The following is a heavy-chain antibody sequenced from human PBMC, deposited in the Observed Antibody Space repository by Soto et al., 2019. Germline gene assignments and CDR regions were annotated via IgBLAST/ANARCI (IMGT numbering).Heavy chain of an antibody. Sequence: GGSLRLSCTASGFTFSSYAMSWVRQAPGKGLEWVSAISGSGVSTYYADSVKGRFTISRDNAKNSLYLQMNSLRAEDTAVYYCARDQLYYNDISGRPLNAFDVWGQGTMVTVSS. J-gene: IGHJ3*01. CDR3: ARDQLYYNDISGRPLNAFDV. CDR2: ISGSGVST. D-gene: IGHD3-22*01. V-gene: IGHV3-23*01. CDR1: GFTFSSYA.